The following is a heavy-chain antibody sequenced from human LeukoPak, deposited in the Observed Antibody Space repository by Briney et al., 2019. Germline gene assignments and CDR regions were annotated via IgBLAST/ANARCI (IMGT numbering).Heavy chain of an antibody. J-gene: IGHJ4*02. CDR2: INHSGST. CDR3: ARGSTTVVTLFDY. V-gene: IGHV4-34*01. CDR1: GGSFGGYY. D-gene: IGHD4-23*01. Sequence: SETLSLTCAVYGGSFGGYYWSWIRQPPGKGLEWIGEINHSGSTNYNPSLKSRVTISVDTSKNQFSLKLSSVTAADTAVYYCARGSTTVVTLFDYWGQGTLVTVSS.